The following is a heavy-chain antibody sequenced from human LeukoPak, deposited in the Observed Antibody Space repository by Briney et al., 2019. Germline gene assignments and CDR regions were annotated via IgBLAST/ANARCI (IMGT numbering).Heavy chain of an antibody. Sequence: ASVKVSCKASGYTLTNYDINWVRQAPGQGLEWMGWMKPKSGETGYAQKFQGRATMTRDTSINTAYMELRSLTSEDTAVYYCARDYGGNSVWFDPWGQGTLVTVSS. J-gene: IGHJ5*02. CDR2: MKPKSGET. V-gene: IGHV1-8*01. CDR1: GYTLTNYD. D-gene: IGHD4-23*01. CDR3: ARDYGGNSVWFDP.